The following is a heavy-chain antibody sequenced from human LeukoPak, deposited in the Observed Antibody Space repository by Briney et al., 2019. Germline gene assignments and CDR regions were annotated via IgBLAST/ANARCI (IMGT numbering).Heavy chain of an antibody. J-gene: IGHJ4*02. CDR3: ARTLNICIPVAPL. Sequence: GESLKISWKGSGYRFANYWIGWVCQMPGKGLEWMGIIYPGDSETRYSPSFQGLVTISADKSISTAYLQWSSLKASDTAMYYCARTLNICIPVAPLWCRGALVTVSS. V-gene: IGHV5-51*01. D-gene: IGHD6-19*01. CDR1: GYRFANYW. CDR2: IYPGDSET.